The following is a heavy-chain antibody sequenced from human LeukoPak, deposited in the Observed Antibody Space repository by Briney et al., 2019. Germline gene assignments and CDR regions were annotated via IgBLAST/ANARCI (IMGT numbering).Heavy chain of an antibody. CDR1: GGSISSYY. V-gene: IGHV4-59*01. Sequence: SETLSLTCTVSGGSISSYYWSWIRQPPGKGLEWIGYIYYSGSTNYNPSLKSRVTISVDTSKNQFSLKLSSVTAADTAVYYCARDRGYCSGGSCYPFDYWGQGTLVTVSS. J-gene: IGHJ4*02. D-gene: IGHD2-15*01. CDR2: IYYSGST. CDR3: ARDRGYCSGGSCYPFDY.